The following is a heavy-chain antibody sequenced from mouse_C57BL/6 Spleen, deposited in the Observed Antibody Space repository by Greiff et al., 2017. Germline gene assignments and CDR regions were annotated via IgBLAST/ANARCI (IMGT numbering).Heavy chain of an antibody. V-gene: IGHV1-59*01. CDR2: IDPSDSYT. D-gene: IGHD1-1*01. J-gene: IGHJ2*02. CDR3: ARACYYYGSRAFDH. Sequence: VQLQQPGAELVRPGTSVTLSCKASGYTFTSYWMHWVKQRPGQGLEWIGVIDPSDSYTNYNQKFKCKATLTVDTSSSTASMQLSSLTSEDSAVYYCARACYYYGSRAFDHWGQGTSLTVSS. CDR1: GYTFTSYW.